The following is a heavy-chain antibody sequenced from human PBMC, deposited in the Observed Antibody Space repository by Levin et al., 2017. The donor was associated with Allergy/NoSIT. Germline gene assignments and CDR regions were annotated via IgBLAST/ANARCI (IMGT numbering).Heavy chain of an antibody. CDR3: ARVDRCGGVCYILDY. CDR2: ISGSGSII. J-gene: IGHJ4*02. CDR1: GFTFSDYY. Sequence: SCAASGFTFSDYYMSWIRRAPGKGLEWVSYISGSGSIIYYSDSVKGRFTISRDNAKNSLYLQLNSLRGEDTAVYFCARVDRCGGVCYILDYWGQGTLVTVSS. V-gene: IGHV3-11*01. D-gene: IGHD2-21*02.